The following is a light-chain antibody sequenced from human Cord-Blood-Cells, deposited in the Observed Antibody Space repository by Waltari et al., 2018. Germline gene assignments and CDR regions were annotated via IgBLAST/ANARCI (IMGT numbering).Light chain of an antibody. CDR3: QQYYSTPLT. CDR1: QSVLYSFNNNNY. Sequence: DIVMTQSPDSLAASLGERATINCKSSQSVLYSFNNNNYLAWYQQKPAQPPKLLIYWASTRESGVPDRFSGSGSGTDFTLTISSLQAEDVAVYYCQQYYSTPLTFGGGTKVEIK. J-gene: IGKJ4*01. V-gene: IGKV4-1*01. CDR2: WAS.